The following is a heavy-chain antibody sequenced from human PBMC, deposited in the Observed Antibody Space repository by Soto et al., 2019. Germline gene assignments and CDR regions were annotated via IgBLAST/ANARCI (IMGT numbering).Heavy chain of an antibody. CDR1: GFTFSSYA. Sequence: GGSLRLSCAASGFTFSSYAMHWVRQAPGKGLEWVAFISYDGSEKLYADSVKGRFTISRDNSKNTLYLQMNSLRAEDTAVYYCANEGPIAVPATGMHYWGQGTLVTVSS. J-gene: IGHJ4*02. V-gene: IGHV3-30*18. CDR2: ISYDGSEK. D-gene: IGHD6-19*01. CDR3: ANEGPIAVPATGMHY.